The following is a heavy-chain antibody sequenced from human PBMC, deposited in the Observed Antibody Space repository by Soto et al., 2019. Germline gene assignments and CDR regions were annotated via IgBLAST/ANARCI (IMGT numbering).Heavy chain of an antibody. D-gene: IGHD2-8*01. J-gene: IGHJ6*02. CDR1: GYSFTDYH. V-gene: IGHV1-2*04. Sequence: QVQLVQSGAEVKKPGASVKVSCKASGYSFTDYHIHWVRQAPGQGLEWLGRINPNSGGTSTAQKFQGWVTMTTDTSISTASMELTRLTSDDTAIYYCARGDSTDCSNGVCSFFYNHDMDVWGQGTTVTVSS. CDR3: ARGDSTDCSNGVCSFFYNHDMDV. CDR2: INPNSGGT.